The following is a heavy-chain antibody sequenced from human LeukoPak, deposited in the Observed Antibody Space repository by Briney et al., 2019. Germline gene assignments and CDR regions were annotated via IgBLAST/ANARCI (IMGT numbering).Heavy chain of an antibody. V-gene: IGHV3-33*01. CDR1: GFTFSSYG. Sequence: GRSLRLSCAASGFTFSSYGMHWVRQAPGKGLEWVAVIWYGGSNKYYADSVKGRFAISRDNSKNTLYLQMNSLRAEDTAVYYCARELDDYFDYWGQGTLVTVSS. CDR3: ARELDDYFDY. CDR2: IWYGGSNK. J-gene: IGHJ4*02.